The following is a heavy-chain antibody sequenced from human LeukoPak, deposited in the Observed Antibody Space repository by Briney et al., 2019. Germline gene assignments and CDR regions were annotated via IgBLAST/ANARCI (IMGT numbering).Heavy chain of an antibody. CDR1: GCSVHSNSAP. V-gene: IGHV6-1*01. CDR2: TYYRSKWYN. Sequence: SQTLSLTCAISGCSVHSNSAPWNWITQSPSRGLEGLGRTYYRSKWYNDYAVSVKSRITINPDTSKNQFSLQLNSVTPEDTAVYYCARDRAVAGTFDYWGQGALVTVSS. CDR3: ARDRAVAGTFDY. D-gene: IGHD6-19*01. J-gene: IGHJ4*02.